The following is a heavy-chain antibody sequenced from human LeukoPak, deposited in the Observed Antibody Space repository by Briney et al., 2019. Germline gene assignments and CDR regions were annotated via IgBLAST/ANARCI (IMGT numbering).Heavy chain of an antibody. CDR3: ARYGTAGSSWAFDY. J-gene: IGHJ4*02. CDR2: IYYTGST. D-gene: IGHD6-13*01. V-gene: IGHV4-59*01. Sequence: PSETLSLTCTVSGGSISSYYWSWIRQPPGKGLEWIGYIYYTGSTNYNPSLKSRVTISVDTPRNQFSLKLSSVTAADTAVYYCARYGTAGSSWAFDYWGQGTLVTVSS. CDR1: GGSISSYY.